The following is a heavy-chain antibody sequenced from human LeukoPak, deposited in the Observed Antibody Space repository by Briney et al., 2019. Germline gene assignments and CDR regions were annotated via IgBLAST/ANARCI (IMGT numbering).Heavy chain of an antibody. D-gene: IGHD2-15*01. CDR2: INESGSV. V-gene: IGHV4-34*01. J-gene: IGHJ4*02. CDR3: ARRLVDSGASQVSDD. CDR1: SGSVSGYY. Sequence: PSATLSLTCAVYSGSVSGYYWRWIRQPPGKWLEWIGEINESGSVNCNPSRKNRVTLSVDTSKNQFSLLLSSVAAADTAVYYCARRLVDSGASQVSDDWGQGTLVTVSS.